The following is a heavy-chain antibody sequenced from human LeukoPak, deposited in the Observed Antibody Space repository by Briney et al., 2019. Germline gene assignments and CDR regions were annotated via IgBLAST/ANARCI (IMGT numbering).Heavy chain of an antibody. Sequence: PGGSLRLSCAASGFTFSGSAMHRVRQASGRGLEWVGRIRSKANNYATTYGASVKGRFTISRDDSKNTAYLQMNSLKTEDTAVYYCSRLGHDTLTGPIDDWGQGTLVTVSS. D-gene: IGHD3-9*01. CDR3: SRLGHDTLTGPIDD. J-gene: IGHJ4*02. CDR1: GFTFSGSA. V-gene: IGHV3-73*01. CDR2: IRSKANNYAT.